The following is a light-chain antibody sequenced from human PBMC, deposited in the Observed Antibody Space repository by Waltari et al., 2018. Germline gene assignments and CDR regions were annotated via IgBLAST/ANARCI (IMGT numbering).Light chain of an antibody. J-gene: IGKJ1*01. CDR2: GAS. CDR1: QSLRST. V-gene: IGKV3-15*01. CDR3: QQYADWPPT. Sequence: EIVMTQSPATLSVSPGARVTLSCRASQSLRSTLVWYQQKPGRAPSLLIYGASTRATGIPARFSGSGSGTEFTLTISSLQSEDFAVYFCQQYADWPPTFGQGTKVEIK.